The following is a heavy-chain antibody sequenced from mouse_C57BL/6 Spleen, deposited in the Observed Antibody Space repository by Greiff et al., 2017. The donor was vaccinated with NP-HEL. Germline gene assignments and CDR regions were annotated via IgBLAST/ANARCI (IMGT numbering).Heavy chain of an antibody. CDR1: GFTFTDYY. CDR2: IRNKANGYTT. CDR3: ARDGNYFDV. D-gene: IGHD2-1*01. Sequence: EVKLQESGGGLVQPGGSLSLSCAASGFTFTDYYMSLVRQPPGKALEWLGFIRNKANGYTTEYSASVKGRFTISRDNSQSILYLQMNALRAEDSATYYCARDGNYFDVWGTGTTVTVSS. J-gene: IGHJ1*03. V-gene: IGHV7-3*01.